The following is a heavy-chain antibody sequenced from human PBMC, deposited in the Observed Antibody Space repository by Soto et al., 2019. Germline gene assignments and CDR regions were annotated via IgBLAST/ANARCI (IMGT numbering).Heavy chain of an antibody. D-gene: IGHD3-10*01. V-gene: IGHV3-33*01. CDR3: ARDLLRSHYYGSGSSLGRYMDV. CDR1: GFTFSSYG. J-gene: IGHJ6*03. Sequence: GGSLRLSCAASGFTFSSYGMHWVRQAPGKGLEWVAVIWYDGSNKYYADSVKGRFTISRDNSKNTLYLQMNSLRAEDTAVYYCARDLLRSHYYGSGSSLGRYMDVWGKGTTVTVSS. CDR2: IWYDGSNK.